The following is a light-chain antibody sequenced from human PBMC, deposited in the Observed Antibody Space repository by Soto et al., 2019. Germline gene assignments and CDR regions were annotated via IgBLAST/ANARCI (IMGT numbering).Light chain of an antibody. V-gene: IGKV3-11*01. J-gene: IGKJ2*02. CDR1: HSVGSF. CDR2: DSS. Sequence: EIVLTQSPATLSLSPGERATLSCRASHSVGSFLAWYQQKPGQAPRLLIYDSSTRATGIPARFSGSGSRTDFTLTISSLEPEDFAVYYCQQRGKWPSTFGPGTKVEMK. CDR3: QQRGKWPST.